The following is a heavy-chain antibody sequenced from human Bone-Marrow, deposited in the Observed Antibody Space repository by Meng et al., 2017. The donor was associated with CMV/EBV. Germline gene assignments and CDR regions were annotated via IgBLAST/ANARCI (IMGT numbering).Heavy chain of an antibody. CDR3: ARGGQLVLFYYYYGMEV. J-gene: IGHJ6*02. CDR2: MNPNSGNT. V-gene: IGHV1-8*01. Sequence: ASVKVSCKASGYTFTSYDINWVRQATGQGLEWMGWMNPNSGNTGYAQKFQGRVTMTRNTSISTAYMELSSLRSEDTAVYYCARGGQLVLFYYYYGMEVWGRGTTVTVSS. D-gene: IGHD6-6*01. CDR1: GYTFTSYD.